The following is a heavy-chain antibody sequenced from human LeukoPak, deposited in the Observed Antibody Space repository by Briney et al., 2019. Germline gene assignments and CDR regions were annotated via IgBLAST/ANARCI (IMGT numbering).Heavy chain of an antibody. CDR1: GFTFTSSA. V-gene: IGHV1-58*02. CDR2: IVVGSGNT. J-gene: IGHJ4*02. D-gene: IGHD6-13*01. Sequence: ASVKVSCKASGFTFTSSAMQWVRQARGQRLEWIGWIVVGSGNTNYAQKFQERVTITRDMSTSTAYMELSSLRSEDTAVYYCAAVRLGRSSWYKDYWGQGTLVTVSS. CDR3: AAVRLGRSSWYKDY.